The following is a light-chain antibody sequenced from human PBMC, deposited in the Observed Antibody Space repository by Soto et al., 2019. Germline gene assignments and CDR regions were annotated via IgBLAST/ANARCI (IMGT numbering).Light chain of an antibody. CDR2: GAS. Sequence: EIVLTQSPGTLSLSPGERATLSCRASQSVSTNYLAWYQRKPGQAPRLLIYGASSRATDIPDRFSGSGSGTDFTLTITRLEPEHFAVYYCQQYGSSPPTFGQGTKVEIK. V-gene: IGKV3-20*01. J-gene: IGKJ1*01. CDR1: QSVSTNY. CDR3: QQYGSSPPT.